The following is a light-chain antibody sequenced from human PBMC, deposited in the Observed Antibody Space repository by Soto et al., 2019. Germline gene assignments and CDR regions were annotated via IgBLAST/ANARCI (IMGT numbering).Light chain of an antibody. V-gene: IGKV3-11*01. Sequence: EILMTQSPATVSVSPGERATLSCRANQSISGNLAWYQQKPGQAPRLLIFDASYRATGVPGRFSGSGSGTDFTLTISSLEPEDFAVYYCQQRSSWPATFGPGTKVDIK. CDR1: QSISGN. CDR2: DAS. CDR3: QQRSSWPAT. J-gene: IGKJ3*01.